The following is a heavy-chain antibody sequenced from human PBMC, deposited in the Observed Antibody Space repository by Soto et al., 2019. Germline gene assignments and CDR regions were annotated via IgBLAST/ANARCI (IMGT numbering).Heavy chain of an antibody. CDR2: TGTRRKYT. Sequence: GGSLRLSCAASGYALRDYSMNWVRQAPGKGLEWVSYTGTRRKYTFYADSVRGRFTISRDDARNSVYLQLNSLRDEDPAVYYCVRDRDYAFDNWGQGTMVTVSS. CDR1: GYALRDYS. J-gene: IGHJ3*02. V-gene: IGHV3-48*02. CDR3: VRDRDYAFDN.